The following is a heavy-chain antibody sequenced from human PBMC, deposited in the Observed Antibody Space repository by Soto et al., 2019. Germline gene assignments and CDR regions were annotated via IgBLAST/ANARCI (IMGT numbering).Heavy chain of an antibody. CDR1: GFTDSSHY. CDR3: ARDRYSYGYYYGTDV. Sequence: EVQLVESGGGLVQPGGSLRLACAASGFTDSSHYMTWVRQAPGKGLQWVSVIYTGGSTYYADSVKGRFTISRDNSKNTLYLQMNSLRAEDTAVYYCARDRYSYGYYYGTDVWGQGTTVTVSS. CDR2: IYTGGST. D-gene: IGHD5-18*01. J-gene: IGHJ6*02. V-gene: IGHV3-66*01.